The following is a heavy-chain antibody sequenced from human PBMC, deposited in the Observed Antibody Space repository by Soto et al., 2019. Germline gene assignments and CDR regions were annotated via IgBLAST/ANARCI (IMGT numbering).Heavy chain of an antibody. CDR3: AAEPTAMPNNYFDS. V-gene: IGHV1-58*01. CDR1: GFTFTSSA. D-gene: IGHD5-18*01. J-gene: IGHJ4*02. Sequence: SVKVSCKASGFTFTSSAVRCVRQARGQRLEWIGWIVVGSGNTNYAQKFQERVTITRDMSTSTAYMELSSLRSEDTAVYYWAAEPTAMPNNYFDSWGQGTLVTV. CDR2: IVVGSGNT.